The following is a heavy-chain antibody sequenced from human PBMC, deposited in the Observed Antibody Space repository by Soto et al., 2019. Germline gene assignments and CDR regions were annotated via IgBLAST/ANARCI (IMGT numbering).Heavy chain of an antibody. D-gene: IGHD3-3*01. J-gene: IGHJ5*02. CDR1: GFTFSSYS. V-gene: IGHV3-23*01. CDR3: AKDRKYFYDFGSGYDA. CDR2: ISVSGGLT. Sequence: GGSLRLSCAASGFTFSSYSMNWVRQAPGKGLEWVSGISVSGGLTNYADSVKGRFTTSRDDSKNTVSLQMNSLRVDDTAVYFCAKDRKYFYDFGSGYDAWGQGTLVTVSS.